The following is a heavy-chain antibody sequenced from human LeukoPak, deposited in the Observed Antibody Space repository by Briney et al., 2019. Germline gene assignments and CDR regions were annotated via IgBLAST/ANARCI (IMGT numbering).Heavy chain of an antibody. D-gene: IGHD6-13*01. Sequence: GGSLRLSCTASGLTFSSYAIHWVRQAPGKGLEWVALISYDGNKKYYADSVRGRFTISRDNSKNTLYLQMNSLRAEDTAVYYCAKWGSIAAAGKGLWYWGQGTLVTVSS. CDR2: ISYDGNKK. CDR3: AKWGSIAAAGKGLWY. J-gene: IGHJ4*02. V-gene: IGHV3-30-3*02. CDR1: GLTFSSYA.